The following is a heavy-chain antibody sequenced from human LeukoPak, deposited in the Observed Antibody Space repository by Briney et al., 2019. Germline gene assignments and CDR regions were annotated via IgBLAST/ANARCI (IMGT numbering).Heavy chain of an antibody. D-gene: IGHD6-25*01. CDR3: ARVLQRDYYYYYYMDV. CDR2: ISAYNGNT. V-gene: IGHV1-18*01. J-gene: IGHJ6*03. Sequence: GASVKVSCKASGYTFTSYGISWVRQAPGQGLEWMGWISAYNGNTNYAQKLQGRVTMTTDTSTSTAYMELRSLRSDDTAVYYCARVLQRDYYYYYYMDVWGRGTTVTVSS. CDR1: GYTFTSYG.